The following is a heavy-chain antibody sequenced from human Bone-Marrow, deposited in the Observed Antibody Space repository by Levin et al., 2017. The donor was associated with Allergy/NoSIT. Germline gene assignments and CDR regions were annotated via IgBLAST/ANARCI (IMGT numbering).Heavy chain of an antibody. CDR2: IIPIFGTA. V-gene: IGHV1-69*13. CDR3: AREGNYCSGGSCYNWSDP. D-gene: IGHD2-15*01. CDR1: GGTFSSYA. Sequence: SVKVSCKASGGTFSSYAISWVRQAPGQGLEWMGGIIPIFGTANYAQKFQGRVTITADESTSTAYMELSSLRSEDTAVYYCAREGNYCSGGSCYNWSDPWGQGTLVTVSS. J-gene: IGHJ5*02.